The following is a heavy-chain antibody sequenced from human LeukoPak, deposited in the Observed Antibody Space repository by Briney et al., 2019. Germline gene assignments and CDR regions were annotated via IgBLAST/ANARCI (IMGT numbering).Heavy chain of an antibody. CDR1: GGTFSSYA. D-gene: IGHD2-2*02. Sequence: SVKVSCKASGGTFSSYAISWVRQAPGQGLEWMGGIIPIFGTANYAQKFQGRVTITTDESTGTAYMELSSLRSEDTAVYYCARDVRARSYQLLYPVAFDIWGQGTMVTVSS. J-gene: IGHJ3*02. CDR2: IIPIFGTA. V-gene: IGHV1-69*05. CDR3: ARDVRARSYQLLYPVAFDI.